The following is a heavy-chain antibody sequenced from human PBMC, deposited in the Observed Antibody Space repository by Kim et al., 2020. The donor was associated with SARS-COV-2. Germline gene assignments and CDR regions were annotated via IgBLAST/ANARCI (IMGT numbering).Heavy chain of an antibody. CDR3: ARQKSSSTSGGY. V-gene: IGHV4-39*01. Sequence: NPSLKSRVTISVDTSKNQFSLKRSSVTAADTAVYYCARQKSSSTSGGYWGQGTLVTVSS. D-gene: IGHD6-6*01. J-gene: IGHJ4*02.